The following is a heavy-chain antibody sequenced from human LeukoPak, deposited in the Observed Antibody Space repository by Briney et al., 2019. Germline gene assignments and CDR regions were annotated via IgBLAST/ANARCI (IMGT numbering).Heavy chain of an antibody. CDR2: ISSSGSTI. J-gene: IGHJ2*01. CDR1: GFTFSSYE. D-gene: IGHD2-8*01. CDR3: ARGALGHCSNGVCYRDYWYFDL. V-gene: IGHV3-48*03. Sequence: PGGSLRLSCAASGFTFSSYEMNWVRQAPGKGLEWVSYISSSGSTIYYADSVKGRFTISRDNAKNSLYLQMNSLRAEDTSVYYCARGALGHCSNGVCYRDYWYFDLWGRGTLVTVSS.